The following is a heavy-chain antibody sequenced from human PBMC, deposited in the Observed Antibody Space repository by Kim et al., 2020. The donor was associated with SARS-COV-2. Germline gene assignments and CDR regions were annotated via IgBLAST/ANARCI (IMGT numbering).Heavy chain of an antibody. Sequence: GGSLRLSCAASGFTFDDYAMHWVRQAPGKGLEWVSGISWNSGSIGYADSVKGRFTISRDNAKNSLYLQMNSLRAEDTALYYCAKDIGDGYNKYYFDYWGQVTLVTVSS. D-gene: IGHD5-12*01. CDR3: AKDIGDGYNKYYFDY. V-gene: IGHV3-9*01. J-gene: IGHJ4*02. CDR1: GFTFDDYA. CDR2: ISWNSGSI.